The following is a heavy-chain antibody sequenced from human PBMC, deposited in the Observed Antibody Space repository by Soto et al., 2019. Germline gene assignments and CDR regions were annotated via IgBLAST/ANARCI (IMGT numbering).Heavy chain of an antibody. CDR1: GASTSSYY. V-gene: IGHV4-59*12. D-gene: IGHD2-15*01. J-gene: IGHJ5*02. Sequence: SETLSLTCAVPGASTSSYYWSWIRQPPGKGLEWIGYIYYNGNTNYNPSLKSRVSISVDTSKNQFSLKLSSVTAADTAVYYCARSDIVVVVAASRPGRFDPWGQGTLVTVSS. CDR2: IYYNGNT. CDR3: ARSDIVVVVAASRPGRFDP.